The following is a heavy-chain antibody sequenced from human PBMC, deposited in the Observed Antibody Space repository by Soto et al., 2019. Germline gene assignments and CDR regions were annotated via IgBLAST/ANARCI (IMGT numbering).Heavy chain of an antibody. V-gene: IGHV4-38-2*01. CDR1: GFFISSGNY. D-gene: IGHD2-15*01. CDR3: ARARWYDAFDV. J-gene: IGHJ3*01. Sequence: NPSETLSLTCAVSGFFISSGNYWGWIRKPPGKGLKWIGSIFHGGNTYYNPSLKSRVTISVDMSKNQFSLKLNSVTAADTAVYYCARARWYDAFDVWGQGTVVTVSS. CDR2: IFHGGNT.